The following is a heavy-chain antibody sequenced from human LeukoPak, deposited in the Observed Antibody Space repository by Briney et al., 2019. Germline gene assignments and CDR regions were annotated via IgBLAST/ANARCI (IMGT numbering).Heavy chain of an antibody. CDR1: GFTFSSYS. CDR2: ISSSSTI. D-gene: IGHD1-26*01. J-gene: IGHJ4*02. CDR3: ARGRGSYYGVSP. V-gene: IGHV3-48*01. Sequence: GGSLRLSCAASGFTFSSYSMNWVRQAPGKGLEWVSYISSSSTIYYADSVKGRFTISRDNAKNSLYLQMNSLRAEDTAVYYCARGRGSYYGVSPWGQGTLVTVSS.